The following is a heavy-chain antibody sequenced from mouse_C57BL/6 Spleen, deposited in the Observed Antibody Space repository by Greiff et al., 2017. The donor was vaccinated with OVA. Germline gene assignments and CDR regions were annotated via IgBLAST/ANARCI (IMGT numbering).Heavy chain of an antibody. V-gene: IGHV1-69*01. Sequence: VQLQQPGAELVMPGASVKLSCKASGYTFTSYWMHWVKQRPGQGLEWIGEIDPSDSYTNYNPQFKGKSTLTVDKSYSTAYMKISSLTSEDTAVYYCARRGYDYFYYFDYWGQGTTLTVSS. CDR2: IDPSDSYT. CDR3: ARRGYDYFYYFDY. CDR1: GYTFTSYW. D-gene: IGHD2-4*01. J-gene: IGHJ2*01.